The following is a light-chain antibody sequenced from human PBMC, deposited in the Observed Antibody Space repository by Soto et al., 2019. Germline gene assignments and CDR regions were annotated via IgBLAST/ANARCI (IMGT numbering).Light chain of an antibody. CDR1: ERVSSGY. J-gene: IGKJ2*01. CDR3: QQYGSSPPS. V-gene: IGKV3-20*01. Sequence: DIVLTQSPGTLSLSPGERVTLSCRASERVSSGYVGWYQQKPGQAPRLVIFGAIGRATGIPDRFRGSGSGTDFTLTISSLEPEDFAVYYCQQYGSSPPSFGQGTKLEIK. CDR2: GAI.